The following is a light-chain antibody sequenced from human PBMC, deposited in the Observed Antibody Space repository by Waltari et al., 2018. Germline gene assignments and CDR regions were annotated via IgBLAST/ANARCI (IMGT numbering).Light chain of an antibody. CDR3: QQYITSPVT. Sequence: DIVMTQSPDSLAVSLGVRATINCKSSQNVMYFSNNKDYLAWYQQKPGQPPKLLIYWASTRESGVPDRFSGSGSATNFTLTISSLQAEDVAVYWCQQYITSPVTFGQGTRLEIK. V-gene: IGKV4-1*01. J-gene: IGKJ5*01. CDR2: WAS. CDR1: QNVMYFSNNKDY.